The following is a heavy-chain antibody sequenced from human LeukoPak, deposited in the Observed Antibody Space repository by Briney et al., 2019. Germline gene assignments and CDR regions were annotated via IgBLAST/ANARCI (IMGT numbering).Heavy chain of an antibody. CDR1: GFTFSSYS. CDR2: ISSSSSYI. J-gene: IGHJ6*02. CDR3: ARLAAAGQYYYYGMDV. V-gene: IGHV3-21*01. D-gene: IGHD6-13*01. Sequence: GGSLRLSCAASGFTFSSYSMNWVRQAPGEGLEWVSSISSSSSYIYYVDSVKGRFTISRDNAKNSLYLQMNSLRAEDTAVYYCARLAAAGQYYYYGMDVWGQGTTVTVSS.